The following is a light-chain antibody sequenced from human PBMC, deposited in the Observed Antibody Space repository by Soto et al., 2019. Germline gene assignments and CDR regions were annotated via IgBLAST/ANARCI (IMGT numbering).Light chain of an antibody. CDR2: DVS. J-gene: IGLJ2*01. CDR3: SSYTTSSTPVV. V-gene: IGLV2-14*03. CDR1: RSDVGGYNY. Sequence: QSALTQPASVSGSPGQSITISCTGTRSDVGGYNYVSWYQHYPGKAPKLMIYDVSNRPSGVSNRFSGSKSGNTASLTISGLQSDDEADYYCSSYTTSSTPVVFGEGTKVTVL.